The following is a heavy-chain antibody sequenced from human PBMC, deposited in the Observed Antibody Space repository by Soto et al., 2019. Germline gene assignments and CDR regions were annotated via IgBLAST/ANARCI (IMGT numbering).Heavy chain of an antibody. CDR1: GGSISSYY. V-gene: IGHV4-59*01. J-gene: IGHJ6*03. D-gene: IGHD6-6*01. CDR3: ARDHSSSSPFPYYYYMDV. Sequence: SETLSLTCTVSGGSISSYYWSWIRQPPGKGLEWIGYIYYSGSTNYNPSLKSRVTISVDTSKNQFSLKLSSVTAADTAMYYCARDHSSSSPFPYYYYMDVWGKGTTVTVSS. CDR2: IYYSGST.